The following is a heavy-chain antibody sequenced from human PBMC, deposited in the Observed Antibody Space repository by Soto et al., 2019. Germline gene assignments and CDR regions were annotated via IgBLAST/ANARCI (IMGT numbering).Heavy chain of an antibody. J-gene: IGHJ3*01. V-gene: IGHV3-23*01. CDR1: GFTFNNYA. D-gene: IGHD4-17*01. CDR3: GKDPNGDYVGGFEF. CDR2: ISASGSRT. Sequence: EVQLLESGGGLVQPGGSLTLSCAASGFTFNNYAMSWVRQAPGKGLEWVSGISASGSRTFYADSVKGRFTVSRDFSKNTLSLQMDSLRAEGTAVYFCGKDPNGDYVGGFEFWGPGTMVTVSS.